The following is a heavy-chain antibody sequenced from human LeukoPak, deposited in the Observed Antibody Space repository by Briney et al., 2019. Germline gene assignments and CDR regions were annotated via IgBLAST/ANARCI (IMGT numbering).Heavy chain of an antibody. CDR2: ISGSGGST. D-gene: IGHD3-22*01. CDR1: GFTFSNYD. Sequence: GSLRLSCSASGFTFSNYDMSWVRQAPGKGVEWVSGISGSGGSTYHADSVKGRFTISRDNSKNTLYLQMNSLRTEDTAVYYCAKELDSSGYFDYWGQGTLVTVSS. J-gene: IGHJ4*02. CDR3: AKELDSSGYFDY. V-gene: IGHV3-23*01.